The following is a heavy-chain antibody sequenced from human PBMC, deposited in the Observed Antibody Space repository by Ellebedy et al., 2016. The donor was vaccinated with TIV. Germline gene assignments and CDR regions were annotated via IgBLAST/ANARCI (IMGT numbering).Heavy chain of an antibody. CDR1: GFTFSSYA. V-gene: IGHV3-23*01. Sequence: PGGSLRLSCAASGFTFSSYAMSWVRQAPGKGLEWVPAISGSGDSSHYADSVKGRFTISRDTSKNTLYMKMNSLRAEDTAVYYCAKDRFSSAWYGGYFDYWGQGTLVTVSS. CDR3: AKDRFSSAWYGGYFDY. J-gene: IGHJ4*02. CDR2: ISGSGDSS. D-gene: IGHD6-19*01.